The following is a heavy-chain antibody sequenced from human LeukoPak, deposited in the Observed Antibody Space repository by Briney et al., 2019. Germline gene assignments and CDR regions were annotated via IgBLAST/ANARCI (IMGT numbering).Heavy chain of an antibody. V-gene: IGHV3-21*01. CDR2: ISSSSSYI. D-gene: IGHD6-19*01. Sequence: PGGSLSLSCAASGSTLSSYSMIWVRQAPGKGLEWVSYISSSSSYIYYADSVKGRFTICRDNAKNSLYVQMNSLRAEDTAVYYCARDKSGWDLWGFDYWGQGTLVTVSS. J-gene: IGHJ4*02. CDR1: GSTLSSYS. CDR3: ARDKSGWDLWGFDY.